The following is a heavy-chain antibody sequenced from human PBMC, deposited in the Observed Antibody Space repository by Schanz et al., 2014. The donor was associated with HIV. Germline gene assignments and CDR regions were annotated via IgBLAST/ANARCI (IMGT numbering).Heavy chain of an antibody. CDR1: GFMFSSYG. V-gene: IGHV3-66*01. CDR3: ARILDYYDSSGFDY. Sequence: EVQLLESGGGLVQPGGSLRLSCAASGFMFSSYGMSWVRQAPGKGLEWVSLIFSGGDTFYADSVRGRFSISKDNSKNTLYLQMNSLRADDTAVYYCARILDYYDSSGFDYWGQGTLVVVSS. D-gene: IGHD3-22*01. J-gene: IGHJ4*02. CDR2: IFSGGDT.